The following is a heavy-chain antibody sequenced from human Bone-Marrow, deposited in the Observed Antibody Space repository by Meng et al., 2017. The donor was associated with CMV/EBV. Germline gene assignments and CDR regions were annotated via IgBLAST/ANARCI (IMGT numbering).Heavy chain of an antibody. Sequence: SETLSLTCAVSGGSISSSNWWSWVRQPPGKGLEWIGEIYHSGSTNYNPSLKSRVTISVDKSKNQFSLKLSSVTAADTAVYFCARVGDWGSYLEFWGQGALVTVSS. V-gene: IGHV4-4*02. CDR3: ARVGDWGSYLEF. D-gene: IGHD3-16*02. CDR2: IYHSGST. J-gene: IGHJ4*02. CDR1: GGSISSSNW.